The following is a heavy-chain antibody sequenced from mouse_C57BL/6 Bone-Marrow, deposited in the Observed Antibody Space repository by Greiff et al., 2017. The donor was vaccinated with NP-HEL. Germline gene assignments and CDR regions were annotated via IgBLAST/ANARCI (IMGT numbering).Heavy chain of an antibody. V-gene: IGHV1-78*01. CDR2: IYPRDGST. Sequence: VKLQESDAELVKPGASVKISCKVSGYTFTDHTIHWMKQRPEQGLEWIGYIYPRDGSTKYNEKFKGKATLTADKSSSTAYMQLNSLTSEDSAVYFCARSAYYGSSYWYFDVWGTGTTVTVSS. D-gene: IGHD1-1*01. CDR3: ARSAYYGSSYWYFDV. J-gene: IGHJ1*03. CDR1: GYTFTDHT.